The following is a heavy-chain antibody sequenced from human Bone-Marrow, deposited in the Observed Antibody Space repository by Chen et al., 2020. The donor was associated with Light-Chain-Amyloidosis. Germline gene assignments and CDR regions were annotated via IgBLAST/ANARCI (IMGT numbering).Heavy chain of an antibody. J-gene: IGHJ4*02. CDR1: GGSITTSGYY. D-gene: IGHD1-20*01. V-gene: IGHV4-39*01. CDR2: IFHTGIT. Sequence: QLQLQASGPGLGKPSETLFVTCTVAGGSITTSGYYWGWIRQSPGKGLEWIASIFHTGITYYKRSLKIPVTISVDTSKNQISLTLSSVTASDTAVYYCARLMGPYCGIFDHWGQGTLLTVSS. CDR3: ARLMGPYCGIFDH.